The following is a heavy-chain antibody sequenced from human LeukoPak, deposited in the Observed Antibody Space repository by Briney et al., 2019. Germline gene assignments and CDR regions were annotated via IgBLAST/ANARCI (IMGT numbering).Heavy chain of an antibody. J-gene: IGHJ3*02. D-gene: IGHD6-13*01. CDR3: AKTGYSSSAFQIDAFDI. CDR1: GFTFSSYS. V-gene: IGHV3-21*04. CDR2: ISSSSSYI. Sequence: KAGGSLRLSCAASGFTFSSYSMNWVRQAPGKGLEWVSSISSSSSYIYYADSVKGRFTISRDNAKNSLYLQMNSLRAEDTAVYYCAKTGYSSSAFQIDAFDIWGQGTMVTVSS.